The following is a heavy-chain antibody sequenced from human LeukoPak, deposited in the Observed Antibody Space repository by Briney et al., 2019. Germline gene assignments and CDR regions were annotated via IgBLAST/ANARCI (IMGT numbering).Heavy chain of an antibody. CDR2: IYYSGST. CDR3: ARGRRDPL. CDR1: GSSISSYH. D-gene: IGHD5-24*01. Sequence: SETLSLTCTVPGSSISSYHWSWLRQPPGKGLEWIGYIYYSGSTNYNPSLKSRVTMSVDMSKNQLSLKLSSVTAADTAVYYCARGRRDPLWGRGTLVTVSS. V-gene: IGHV4-59*12. J-gene: IGHJ2*01.